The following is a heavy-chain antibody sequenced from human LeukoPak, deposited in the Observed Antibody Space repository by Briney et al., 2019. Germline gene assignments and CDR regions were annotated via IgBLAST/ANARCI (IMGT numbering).Heavy chain of an antibody. Sequence: EXLSLTCAVSSYSISSGYYRGWRRQPPGKGLVLIGTIYLIGSTYYNPSLKSRVTISVDTSKNQLSLKLSSVTAADTAVYYCARVLSSWVYYCGQGTLVTVSS. CDR1: SYSISSGYY. D-gene: IGHD6-13*01. CDR3: ARVLSSWVYY. CDR2: IYLIGST. V-gene: IGHV4-38-2*01. J-gene: IGHJ4*02.